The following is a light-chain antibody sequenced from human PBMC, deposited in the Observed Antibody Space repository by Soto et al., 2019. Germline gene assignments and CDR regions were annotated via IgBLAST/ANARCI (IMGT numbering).Light chain of an antibody. V-gene: IGLV1-47*01. CDR3: AAWDDSLSGPWV. CDR2: RNN. Sequence: QSVLTQPPSASGNPGQRVTISCSGSSSNIGSNYVYWYQQLPGTAPKLLIYRNNQRPSGVSDRFSGSKSGTSASLAISGLRSEDEADYYCAAWDDSLSGPWVFGGGTKLTVL. CDR1: SSNIGSNY. J-gene: IGLJ3*02.